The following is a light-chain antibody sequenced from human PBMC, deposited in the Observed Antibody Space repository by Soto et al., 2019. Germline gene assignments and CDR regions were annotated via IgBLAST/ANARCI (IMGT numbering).Light chain of an antibody. CDR3: QQYNNWPNFT. CDR1: ESVSSN. J-gene: IGKJ3*01. CDR2: GAS. Sequence: ETVMTQSPATLSVSPGERATLSCRASESVSSNLAWYQQQPGQAPRLLIYGASTRATGIPARFSGSGSGTEFTLTISSLQSEDFAVYYCQQYNNWPNFTCGQETKVDIK. V-gene: IGKV3-15*01.